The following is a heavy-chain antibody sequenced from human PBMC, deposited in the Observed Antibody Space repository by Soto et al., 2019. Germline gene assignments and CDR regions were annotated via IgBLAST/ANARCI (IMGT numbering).Heavy chain of an antibody. Sequence: EVQLVESGGGLVQPGGSLRLSCAASGFTFSSYSMNWVRQAPGKGLEWVSYISSSSSTIYYADSVKGRFTISRDNAKNPLYLQMNSLRAEDTAVYYCASRLPLRASAVTTYRGYWFDPWGQGTLVTVSS. D-gene: IGHD4-4*01. CDR1: GFTFSSYS. CDR3: ASRLPLRASAVTTYRGYWFDP. V-gene: IGHV3-48*01. CDR2: ISSSSSTI. J-gene: IGHJ5*02.